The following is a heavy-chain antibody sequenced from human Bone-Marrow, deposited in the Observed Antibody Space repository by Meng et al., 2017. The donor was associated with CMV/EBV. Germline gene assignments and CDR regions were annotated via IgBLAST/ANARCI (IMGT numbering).Heavy chain of an antibody. D-gene: IGHD3-22*01. CDR1: GFSFTNAW. J-gene: IGHJ4*02. CDR3: AKGFTYYYDSSGYYLDY. V-gene: IGHV3-15*01. Sequence: GGSLRLSCAASGFSFTNAWMSWVRQAPGKGLEWAVSIKSKADGGTTEYAAPVKGRFTITRDDSRKTVYLQMNSLRTEDTAVYYCAKGFTYYYDSSGYYLDYWGQGTLVTVSS. CDR2: IKSKADGGTT.